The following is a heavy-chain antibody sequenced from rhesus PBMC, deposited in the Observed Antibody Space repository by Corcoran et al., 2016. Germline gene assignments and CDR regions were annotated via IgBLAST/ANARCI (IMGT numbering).Heavy chain of an antibody. Sequence: QVQLQESGPGLVKPSETLSLTCAVSGGSVSSSNWWSWIRQPPGKGLVWIGYIYGSSTITNYNPSLKSRVTISKETAKNQVYLKLSSVTAADTAVYYCARDGYSWNNAFEDWGQGVLVTVSS. V-gene: IGHV4S18*01. CDR3: ARDGYSWNNAFED. D-gene: IGHD1-20*01. J-gene: IGHJ4*01. CDR1: GGSVSSSNW. CDR2: IYGSSTIT.